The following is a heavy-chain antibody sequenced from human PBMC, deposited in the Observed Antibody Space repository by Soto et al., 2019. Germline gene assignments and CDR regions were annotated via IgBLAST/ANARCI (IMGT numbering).Heavy chain of an antibody. CDR3: AKGLVYSYGVDY. V-gene: IGHV3-13*01. Sequence: GGSLRLSCAASGFGFNGYDMHWVRQAPGKNLEWVAAISTAGDTYYLGSVKGRFTISREDAKNTLYLQMNSLRAEDTAVYYCAKGLVYSYGVDYWGQGTLVTVSS. CDR1: GFGFNGYD. D-gene: IGHD5-18*01. J-gene: IGHJ4*02. CDR2: ISTAGDT.